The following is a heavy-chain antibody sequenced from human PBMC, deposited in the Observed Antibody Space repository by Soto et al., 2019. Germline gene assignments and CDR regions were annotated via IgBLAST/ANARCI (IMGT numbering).Heavy chain of an antibody. CDR3: ASSSSSWWKEYFQH. D-gene: IGHD6-13*01. J-gene: IGHJ1*01. V-gene: IGHV1-8*01. CDR1: GYTFTSYD. Sequence: ASVKVSCKASGYTFTSYDINWVRQATGQGLEWMGRMDPNSGNTGYAQKFQGRVTMTRNTSISTAYMELSSLRSEDTAVYYCASSSSSWWKEYFQHWGQGTLVTVSS. CDR2: MDPNSGNT.